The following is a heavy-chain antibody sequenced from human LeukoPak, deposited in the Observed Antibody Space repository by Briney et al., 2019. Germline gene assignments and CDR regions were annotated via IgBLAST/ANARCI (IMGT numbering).Heavy chain of an antibody. CDR2: MNPNSGNT. D-gene: IGHD5-18*01. J-gene: IGHJ4*02. CDR1: GYTFTSYD. V-gene: IGHV1-8*01. CDR3: AKVLGLYSYGSGDY. Sequence: ASVKVSCKASGYTFTSYDINWVRQATGQGLEWLGWMNPNSGNTGYAQKFQGRVTMTRNTSISRAYMELSRLRSEDTAVYYCAKVLGLYSYGSGDYWGQGTLVTVSS.